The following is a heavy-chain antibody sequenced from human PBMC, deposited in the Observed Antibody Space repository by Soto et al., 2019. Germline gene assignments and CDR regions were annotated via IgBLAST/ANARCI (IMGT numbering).Heavy chain of an antibody. V-gene: IGHV1-24*01. D-gene: IGHD3-10*01. Sequence: WASVKVSCKVSGYTLTELSMHWVRQAPGKGLEWMGGFDPEDGETIYAQKFQGRVTMTEDTSTDTAYMELSSLRSEDTAVYYCATSVTYGSGTFYWGQGTLVTVSS. J-gene: IGHJ4*02. CDR3: ATSVTYGSGTFY. CDR2: FDPEDGET. CDR1: GYTLTELS.